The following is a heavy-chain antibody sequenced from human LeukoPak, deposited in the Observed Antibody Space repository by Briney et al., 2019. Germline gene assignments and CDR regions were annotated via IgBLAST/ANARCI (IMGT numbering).Heavy chain of an antibody. J-gene: IGHJ5*02. D-gene: IGHD3-10*01. CDR2: ISRSGDKM. CDR3: ARGFGSGGGWFDP. CDR1: GFTFSDYT. Sequence: KSGGSLRLSCEASGFTFSDYTMNWVRQAPGKGLEWVSSISRSGDKMFYADSAKGRFTISRDNAKNSLFLQIHSLRGEDTAIYYCARGFGSGGGWFDPWGQGTLVTVSS. V-gene: IGHV3-21*01.